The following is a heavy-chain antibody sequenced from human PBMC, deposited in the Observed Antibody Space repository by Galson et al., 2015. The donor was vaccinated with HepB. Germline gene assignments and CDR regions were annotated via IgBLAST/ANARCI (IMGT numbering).Heavy chain of an antibody. J-gene: IGHJ2*01. D-gene: IGHD3-10*01. CDR2: FSSSGGST. Sequence: SLRLSCAASGFTFSSYAMSWVRQAPGKGLEWVSAFSSSGGSTYYADSVKGRFTISRDNSKNTLYLQMNSLRAEDTAVYYCAKVGSQSYFRYWYFDLWGRGTRVTVSS. CDR1: GFTFSSYA. CDR3: AKVGSQSYFRYWYFDL. V-gene: IGHV3-23*01.